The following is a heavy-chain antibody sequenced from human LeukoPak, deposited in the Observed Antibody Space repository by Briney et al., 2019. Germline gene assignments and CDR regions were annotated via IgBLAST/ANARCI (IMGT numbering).Heavy chain of an antibody. CDR1: GFTFSSYA. CDR3: AKDRHYYDSSGYYYWNFDL. V-gene: IGHV3-23*01. CDR2: ISGSGGST. Sequence: PGGSLRLSCAASGFTFSSYAMSWVRQAPGKGLEWVSAISGSGGSTYYADSVTGRFTISRDNSKNTLYLQMNSLRAEDTAVYYCAKDRHYYDSSGYYYWNFDLWGRGTLVTVSS. J-gene: IGHJ2*01. D-gene: IGHD3-22*01.